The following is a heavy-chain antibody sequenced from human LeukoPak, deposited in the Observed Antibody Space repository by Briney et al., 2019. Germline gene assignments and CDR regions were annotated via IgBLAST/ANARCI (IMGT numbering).Heavy chain of an antibody. CDR3: ARDHSRLRFLEWLQTNYYYYYMDV. J-gene: IGHJ6*03. V-gene: IGHV1-18*01. Sequence: GASVKVSCRASGYTFTSHGFSWVRQAPGQGLEWMGWISAYNGNIIYAQKFQGRVTMATDTSTNTAYMELRSLRSDDTAVYYCARDHSRLRFLEWLQTNYYYYYMDVWGKGTTVTVSS. CDR1: GYTFTSHG. D-gene: IGHD3-3*01. CDR2: ISAYNGNI.